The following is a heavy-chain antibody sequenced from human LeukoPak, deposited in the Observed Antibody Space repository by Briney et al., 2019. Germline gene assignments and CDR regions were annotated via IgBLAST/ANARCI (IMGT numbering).Heavy chain of an antibody. CDR2: IKQDGSAK. CDR1: GFTFSSYA. D-gene: IGHD3-16*01. CDR3: AKFDGSTAWGTSGY. J-gene: IGHJ4*02. Sequence: GGSLRLSCAASGFTFSSYAMSWVRQAPGKGLEWVANIKQDGSAKPYVDSVKGRFTISRDNAKNSLFLQMNSLRAEDTAVYYCAKFDGSTAWGTSGYRGQGTLVTVSS. V-gene: IGHV3-7*03.